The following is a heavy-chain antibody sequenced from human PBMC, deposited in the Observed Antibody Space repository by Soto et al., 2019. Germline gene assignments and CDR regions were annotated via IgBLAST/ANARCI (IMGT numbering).Heavy chain of an antibody. CDR3: ARAPSIVGADGGEYYYYDGMAV. CDR1: GFTLSSYW. V-gene: IGHV3-7*01. D-gene: IGHD1-26*01. CDR2: IKQDGSKK. J-gene: IGHJ6*02. Sequence: GGSLRLSCAASGFTLSSYWMRWVRQAPEKGLEWVANIKQDGSKKYYVDSVKGRFTISRDNAKNSLYLQMNSLRAEDTAVYYCARAPSIVGADGGEYYYYDGMAVWGRGTTVPGSS.